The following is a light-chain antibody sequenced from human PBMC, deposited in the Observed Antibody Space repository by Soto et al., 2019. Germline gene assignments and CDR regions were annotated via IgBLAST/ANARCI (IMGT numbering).Light chain of an antibody. J-gene: IGKJ4*01. CDR2: GAS. Sequence: EIVMTQSPATLSVSPGERVTLSCRASQSVSSNLAWYQQKPGQAPRLLFYGASTRATGIPARFSGSGSGTEFTLTISSLKSEDFAVYYCQQYNRETLTFGGGTKVEIK. V-gene: IGKV3-15*01. CDR1: QSVSSN. CDR3: QQYNRETLT.